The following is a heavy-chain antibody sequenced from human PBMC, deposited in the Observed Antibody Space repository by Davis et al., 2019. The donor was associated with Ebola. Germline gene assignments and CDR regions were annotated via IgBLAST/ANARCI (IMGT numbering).Heavy chain of an antibody. D-gene: IGHD3-3*01. Sequence: MPGGSLRLSCAVYGGSFSGYYWSWIRQPPGKGLEWIGEINHSGSTNYNPSLKSRVTISVDTSKNQFSLKLSSVTAADTAVYYCARGRRYDFWSGYSLWGYWGQGTLVTVSS. J-gene: IGHJ4*02. V-gene: IGHV4-34*01. CDR1: GGSFSGYY. CDR2: INHSGST. CDR3: ARGRRYDFWSGYSLWGY.